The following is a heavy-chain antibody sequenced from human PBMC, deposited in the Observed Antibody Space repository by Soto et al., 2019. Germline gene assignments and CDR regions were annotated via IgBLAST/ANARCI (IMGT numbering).Heavy chain of an antibody. CDR3: APYRKFFQI. CDR1: GGYNSCGHSS. J-gene: IGHJ3*02. CDR2: IYESGST. V-gene: IGHV4-30-2*01. Sequence: SQTLSLPCPVSGGYNSCGHSSRTWIRQPPGKGLEWIWFIYESGSTYYKSSLKSRVTSSVDRSKNHFFLNLTSVTAAATAVYYCAPYRKFFQIWGQGTKVTVSS.